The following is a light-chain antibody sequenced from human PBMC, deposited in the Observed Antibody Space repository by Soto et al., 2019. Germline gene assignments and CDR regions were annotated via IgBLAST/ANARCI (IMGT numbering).Light chain of an antibody. CDR2: DVS. J-gene: IGLJ1*01. V-gene: IGLV2-11*01. CDR1: SSDVGGYNY. CDR3: CSYAGSYTLYV. Sequence: QSVLTQPRSVSGSPGQSVTISCTGTSSDVGGYNYVSWYQQHPGKAPKLLIYDVSKRPSGVHDRFSGSKSGNTASLTISGLQAEDEADYYCCSYAGSYTLYVFGTGTKVTVL.